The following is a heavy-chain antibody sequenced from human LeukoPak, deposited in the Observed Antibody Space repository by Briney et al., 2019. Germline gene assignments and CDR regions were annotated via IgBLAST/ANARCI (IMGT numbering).Heavy chain of an antibody. D-gene: IGHD6-19*01. CDR1: GFTFSSYA. CDR2: ISGSGGST. V-gene: IGHV3-23*01. CDR3: ARSGWADAFDI. J-gene: IGHJ3*02. Sequence: GSLRLSCAASGFTFSSYAMSWVRQAPGKGLEGVSAISGSGGSTYYADSVKGRFTISRDNSKNTLYLQMNSLRAEVTAVYYCARSGWADAFDIWGQGTMVTVSS.